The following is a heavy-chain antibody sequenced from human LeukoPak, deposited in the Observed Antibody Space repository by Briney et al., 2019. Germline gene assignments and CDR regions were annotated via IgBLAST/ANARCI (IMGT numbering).Heavy chain of an antibody. V-gene: IGHV3-15*01. CDR3: TTDPLELPEFDY. J-gene: IGHJ4*02. CDR1: GFTFSNAW. Sequence: GGSLRLSCAASGFTFSNAWMSWVRQAPGKGLEWVGRIKSKTDGGTTDYAAPVKGRFTISRDDSKNTLYLQMNSLKTEDTAVYYCTTDPLELPEFDYWGQGTLVTVSS. D-gene: IGHD1-7*01. CDR2: IKSKTDGGTT.